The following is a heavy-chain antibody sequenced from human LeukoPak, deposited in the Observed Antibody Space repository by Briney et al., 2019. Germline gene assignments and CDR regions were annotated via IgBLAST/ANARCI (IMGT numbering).Heavy chain of an antibody. J-gene: IGHJ4*02. V-gene: IGHV3-48*01. D-gene: IGHD4-17*01. Sequence: GGSLRLSCAASGFTFSNAYMNWVRQAPGKGLEWVSYISSSSSTIYYADSVKGRFTISRDNAENSLYLQMNSLRAEDTAVYYCARAPDYAFDYWGQGTLVTVSS. CDR2: ISSSSSTI. CDR3: ARAPDYAFDY. CDR1: GFTFSNAY.